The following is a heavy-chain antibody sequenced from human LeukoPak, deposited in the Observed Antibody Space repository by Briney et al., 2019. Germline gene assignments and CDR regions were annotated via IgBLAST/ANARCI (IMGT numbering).Heavy chain of an antibody. CDR2: INPSGGST. CDR1: GGTFSSYA. J-gene: IGHJ4*02. CDR3: ASDYGSGSYYSDY. D-gene: IGHD3-10*01. Sequence: ASVKVSCKASGGTFSSYAISWVRQAPGQGLEWMGIINPSGGSTSYAQKFQGRVTMTRDMSTSTVYMELSSLRSEDTAVYYCASDYGSGSYYSDYWGQGTLVTVSS. V-gene: IGHV1-46*01.